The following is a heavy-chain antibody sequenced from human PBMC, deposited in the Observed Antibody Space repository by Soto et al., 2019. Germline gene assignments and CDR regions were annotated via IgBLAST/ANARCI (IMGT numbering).Heavy chain of an antibody. CDR2: IYYSGST. Sequence: SETLSLTCAVYGGSFSGYYWSWIRQPPGKGLEWIGYIYYSGSTNYNPSLKSRVTISVDTSKNQFSLKLSSVTAADTAVYYCARTLYSYGPRFDYWGQGTLVTVSS. J-gene: IGHJ4*02. CDR1: GGSFSGYY. CDR3: ARTLYSYGPRFDY. V-gene: IGHV4-59*01. D-gene: IGHD5-18*01.